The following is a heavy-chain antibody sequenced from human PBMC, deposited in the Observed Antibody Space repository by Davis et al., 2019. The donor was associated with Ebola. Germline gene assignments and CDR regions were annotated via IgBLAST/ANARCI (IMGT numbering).Heavy chain of an antibody. Sequence: GGSLRLSCAASGFTFSSNSMNWVRQAPGKGLEWVAVIWYDGSNKYYADSVKGRFTISRDNSKNTLYLQMNSLRAEDTAVYYCARVSRKISTGWYRFDAFDIWGQGTLVTVSS. V-gene: IGHV3-33*08. CDR3: ARVSRKISTGWYRFDAFDI. CDR2: IWYDGSNK. D-gene: IGHD6-19*01. CDR1: GFTFSSNS. J-gene: IGHJ3*02.